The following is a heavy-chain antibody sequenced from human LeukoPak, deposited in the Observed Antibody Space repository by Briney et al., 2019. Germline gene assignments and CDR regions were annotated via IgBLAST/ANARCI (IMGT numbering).Heavy chain of an antibody. CDR2: ISGSGGST. J-gene: IGHJ4*02. D-gene: IGHD2-2*02. Sequence: PGGSLRLSCAASGFTFSSYAMSWVRQAPGKGLEWVSAISGSGGSTYYADSVKGRFTISRDNSKNTLYLQMNSLRAEDTAVYYCARDLPVVPAAILYYFDYWGQGTLVTVSS. CDR3: ARDLPVVPAAILYYFDY. CDR1: GFTFSSYA. V-gene: IGHV3-23*01.